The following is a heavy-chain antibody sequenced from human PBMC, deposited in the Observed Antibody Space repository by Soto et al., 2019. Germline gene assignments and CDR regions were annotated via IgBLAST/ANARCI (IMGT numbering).Heavy chain of an antibody. CDR2: ISYDGSDK. CDR3: VGGQYYFGY. J-gene: IGHJ4*02. Sequence: QVQLVESGGGVVQPGRSLRLSCAASGFPFTSYGMHWVREGPDKGLEWVAIISYDGSDKYYADSVKGRVTFSRDDSKNTLYLQMNSLRPEDTALYYCVGGQYYFGYRGEGTLVIVSS. D-gene: IGHD3-10*01. V-gene: IGHV3-30*03. CDR1: GFPFTSYG.